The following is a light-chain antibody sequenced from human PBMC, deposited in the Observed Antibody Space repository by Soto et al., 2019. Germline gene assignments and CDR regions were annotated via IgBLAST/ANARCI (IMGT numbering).Light chain of an antibody. CDR2: DVS. V-gene: IGKV3-11*01. Sequence: EIVLTQYPATLSLSPGERVTLSCRASQNIGFELGWYQQKPGQAPRLLIYDVSGRATGVAARFSGSGSGTDFPLTISRQEPEDFVVYYCQQRHRWPITFGGGTKVDIK. CDR1: QNIGFE. J-gene: IGKJ4*01. CDR3: QQRHRWPIT.